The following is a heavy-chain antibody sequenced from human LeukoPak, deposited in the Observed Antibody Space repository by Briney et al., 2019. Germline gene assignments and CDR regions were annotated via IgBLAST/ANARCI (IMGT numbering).Heavy chain of an antibody. D-gene: IGHD1-26*01. CDR2: MNPNSGNT. CDR1: GYTFTSYD. V-gene: IGHV1-8*01. J-gene: IGHJ4*02. Sequence: EASVKVSCKASGYTFTSYDINWVRQATGQGLEWMGWMNPNSGNTGYAQKFQGRVTMTRNTSISTAYMELSSLRSEDTAVYYCARGSIVGATGGLDFDYWGQGTLVTVSS. CDR3: ARGSIVGATGGLDFDY.